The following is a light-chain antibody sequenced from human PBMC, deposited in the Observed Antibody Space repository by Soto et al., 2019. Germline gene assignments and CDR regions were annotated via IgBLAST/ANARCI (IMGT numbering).Light chain of an antibody. CDR2: DAS. J-gene: IGKJ2*03. V-gene: IGKV1-33*01. CDR1: QDITNC. Sequence: DIAVTLKPSSLSASVGDRVTITCQASQDITNCLNWYHQKPGKAPKLLIYDASNLETGVPSRFSGSGSGRHFTFTISSLQPEDIRPYYCQVYEFLPVRFGRGAKV. CDR3: QVYEFLPVR.